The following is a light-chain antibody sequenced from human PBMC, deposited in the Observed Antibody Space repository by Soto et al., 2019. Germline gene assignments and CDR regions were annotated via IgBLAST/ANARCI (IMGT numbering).Light chain of an antibody. CDR3: HQYDNLPYT. Sequence: DIQMTQSPSSLSASVGDRVTITCQARQDISNYLNWYQQKPGKAPKLLIYDASNLETGVPSRFSGSGSGTDFTFTISSLQPEDIATYYCHQYDNLPYTFGQGTKLDIK. CDR2: DAS. V-gene: IGKV1-33*01. J-gene: IGKJ2*01. CDR1: QDISNY.